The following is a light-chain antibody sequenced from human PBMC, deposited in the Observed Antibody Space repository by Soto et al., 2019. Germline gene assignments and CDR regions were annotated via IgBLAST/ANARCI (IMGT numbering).Light chain of an antibody. J-gene: IGLJ1*01. CDR2: END. CDR1: CWNIGNNF. V-gene: IGLV1-51*02. CDR3: GTWDSSLSAGV. Sequence: QSAMTLQPSVSAAPGQNVTVSCSGSCWNIGNNFVSWYQQLPGTAPKLLIYENDKRPSGIPDRFSGSKSGTSATLGITGLQTGDEADYYCGTWDSSLSAGVFGTGTKVTVL.